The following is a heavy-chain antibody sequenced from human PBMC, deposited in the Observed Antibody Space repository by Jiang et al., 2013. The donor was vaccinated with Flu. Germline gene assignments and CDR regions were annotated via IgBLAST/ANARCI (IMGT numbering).Heavy chain of an antibody. Sequence: TNXNPSLKSRVTISVDTSKNQFSLKLSSVTAADTAVYYCASQSVYYYYGMDVWGKGTTVTVSS. V-gene: IGHV4-61*07. CDR2: T. CDR3: ASQSVYYYYGMDV. J-gene: IGHJ6*04.